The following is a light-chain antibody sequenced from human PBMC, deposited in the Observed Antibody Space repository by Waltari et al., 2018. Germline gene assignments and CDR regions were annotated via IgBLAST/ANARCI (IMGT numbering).Light chain of an antibody. CDR3: QSLDNSDTSVV. CDR2: KDT. Sequence: SYELTQPPSVSVSPGQTARITCSGDALPKQYAHWYQQKPGQAPVMVIYKDTERPSGIPDRFSGSSSGTTVTLTINAVQAEDEADYYCQSLDNSDTSVVFGGGTKLTVL. V-gene: IGLV3-25*03. CDR1: ALPKQY. J-gene: IGLJ2*01.